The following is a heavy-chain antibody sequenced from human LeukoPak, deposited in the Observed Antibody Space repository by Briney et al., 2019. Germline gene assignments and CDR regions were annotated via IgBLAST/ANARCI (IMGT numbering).Heavy chain of an antibody. J-gene: IGHJ5*02. V-gene: IGHV1-69*04. Sequence: SVKVSCKASGGTFSSYATSWVRPAPGQGLEWMGRIIPILGIANYAQKFQGRVTITADKSTSIAYMELSSLRSEDTAVYYCARAGTVVVAENWFDPWGQGTPVTVSS. CDR2: IIPILGIA. D-gene: IGHD2-15*01. CDR3: ARAGTVVVAENWFDP. CDR1: GGTFSSYA.